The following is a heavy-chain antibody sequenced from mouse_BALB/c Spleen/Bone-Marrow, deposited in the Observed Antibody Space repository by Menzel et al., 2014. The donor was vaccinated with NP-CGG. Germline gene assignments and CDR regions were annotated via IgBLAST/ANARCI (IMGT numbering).Heavy chain of an antibody. CDR2: ISNGGIYT. Sequence: EVKLMESGEDLVKPGGSLKLPCAASGFTFSTYGMSWVRQTPDKRLEWVAAISNGGIYTYYPDTVKGRFTISRDNAKNTLYLQMSSLKSEDTAMYYCVRPYDYGTWFAYWGQGTLVTVSA. CDR1: GFTFSTYG. V-gene: IGHV5-6*01. CDR3: VRPYDYGTWFAY. J-gene: IGHJ3*01. D-gene: IGHD2-4*01.